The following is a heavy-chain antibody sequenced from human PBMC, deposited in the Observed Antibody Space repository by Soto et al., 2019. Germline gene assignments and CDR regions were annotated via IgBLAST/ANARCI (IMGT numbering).Heavy chain of an antibody. CDR1: GFTFSSYS. CDR2: ISSSSSTI. D-gene: IGHD6-13*01. CDR3: ARDTVAAAGVHNWFDP. V-gene: IGHV3-48*02. J-gene: IGHJ5*02. Sequence: GGSLRLSCAASGFTFSSYSMNWVRQAPGKGLEWVSYISSSSSTIYYADSVKGRFTISRDNAKNSLYLQMNSLRDEDTAVYYCARDTVAAAGVHNWFDPWGQGTLFTVSS.